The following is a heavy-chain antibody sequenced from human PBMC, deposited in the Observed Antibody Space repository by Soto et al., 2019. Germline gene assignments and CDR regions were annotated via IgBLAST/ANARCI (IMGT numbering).Heavy chain of an antibody. CDR2: INHSGST. D-gene: IGHD2-15*01. Sequence: PSETLSLTCAVYGGSFSGYYWSWIRQPPGKGLEWIGEINHSGSTNYNPSLKSRVTISVDTSKNQFSLKLSSVTAADTAVYYCAREGIWRSGGSWRIDTWGQGDLVTVSS. CDR3: AREGIWRSGGSWRIDT. J-gene: IGHJ5*02. CDR1: GGSFSGYY. V-gene: IGHV4-34*01.